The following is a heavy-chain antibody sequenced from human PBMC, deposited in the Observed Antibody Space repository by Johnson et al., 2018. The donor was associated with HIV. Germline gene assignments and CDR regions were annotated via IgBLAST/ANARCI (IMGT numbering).Heavy chain of an antibody. J-gene: IGHJ3*02. D-gene: IGHD3-16*01. V-gene: IGHV3-7*04. Sequence: VQLVESGGGLVQPGGSLRLSCAASGFTFSSYWMTWVRQAPGKGLEWVANIKQDGSEKYFVDSVEGRCTISRDNAKNSLYLQMNRLRDEDTAMYYCARGRGALDIWGQGTMVTVSS. CDR2: IKQDGSEK. CDR1: GFTFSSYW. CDR3: ARGRGALDI.